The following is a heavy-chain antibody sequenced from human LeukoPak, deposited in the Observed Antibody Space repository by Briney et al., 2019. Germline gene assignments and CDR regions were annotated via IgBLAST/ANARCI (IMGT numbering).Heavy chain of an antibody. CDR1: GFTFSDYY. Sequence: GGSLRLSCAASGFTFSDYYMSWIRQAPGKGLEWVSYISSSGSTIYYADSVKGRFTISRDNAKNSLYLQMNSLRAEDTAMYYCARVGMVRGVIIDYMDVWGKGTTVTVSS. CDR2: ISSSGSTI. D-gene: IGHD3-10*01. J-gene: IGHJ6*03. CDR3: ARVGMVRGVIIDYMDV. V-gene: IGHV3-11*01.